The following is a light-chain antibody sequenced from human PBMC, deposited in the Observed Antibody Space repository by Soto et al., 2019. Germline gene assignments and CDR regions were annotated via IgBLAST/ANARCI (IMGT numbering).Light chain of an antibody. CDR1: QSIDSNY. CDR3: QHYNSYSEA. CDR2: GAS. J-gene: IGKJ1*01. V-gene: IGKV3D-7*01. Sequence: EIVVTQSPGTLSLSPGERATLSCRASQSIDSNYLSWYQQKPGQAPRLIISGASTRATGTPARFSGSGSGTDFTLTISSLQPDDFATYYCQHYNSYSEAFGQGTKVDIK.